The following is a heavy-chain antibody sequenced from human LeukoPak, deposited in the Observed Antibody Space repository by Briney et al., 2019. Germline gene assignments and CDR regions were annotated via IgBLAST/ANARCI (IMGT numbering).Heavy chain of an antibody. J-gene: IGHJ6*02. Sequence: SVKVSCTASGGTFSSYAISWVRQAPGRGLEWMGGIIPIFGTANYAQKFQGRVTITADESTSTAYMELSSLRSEDTAVYYCARGGYCSGGSCFAIVWEYGMDVWGQGTTVTVSS. D-gene: IGHD2-15*01. CDR1: GGTFSSYA. CDR3: ARGGYCSGGSCFAIVWEYGMDV. CDR2: IIPIFGTA. V-gene: IGHV1-69*13.